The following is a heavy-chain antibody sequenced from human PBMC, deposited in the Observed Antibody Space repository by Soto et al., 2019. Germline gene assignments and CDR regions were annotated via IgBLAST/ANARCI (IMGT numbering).Heavy chain of an antibody. J-gene: IGHJ6*03. V-gene: IGHV3-23*01. CDR3: AKMNEHYYMDV. CDR2: ISGSGVST. CDR1: GFTFGSYA. Sequence: GGSLRLSCAASGFTFGSYAMTWVRQAPGKGLEWVSTISGSGVSTDYADSVKGRFTISRDNSKNTLYLQMNSLTTEDTAIYYCAKMNEHYYMDVWGKGTTVTVSS.